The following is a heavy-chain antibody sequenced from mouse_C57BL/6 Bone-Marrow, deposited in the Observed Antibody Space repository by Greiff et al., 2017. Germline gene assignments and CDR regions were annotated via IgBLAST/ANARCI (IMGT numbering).Heavy chain of an antibody. V-gene: IGHV1-55*01. CDR3: AREDGYDFYWYFDV. Sequence: QVQLKQPGAELVKPGASVKMSCKASGYTFTSYWITWVKQRPGQGLAWIGDIYPGSGSTNYTEKFKSKATLTVDTSSSTAYMQLSSLTSEDSAVYYCAREDGYDFYWYFDVWGTGTTVTVSS. CDR2: IYPGSGST. J-gene: IGHJ1*03. D-gene: IGHD2-2*01. CDR1: GYTFTSYW.